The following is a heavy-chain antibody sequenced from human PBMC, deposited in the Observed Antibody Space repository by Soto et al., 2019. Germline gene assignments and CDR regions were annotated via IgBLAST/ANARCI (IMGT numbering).Heavy chain of an antibody. Sequence: SVKVSWKCFAGGFSSYAISWVRRAPGQGLEWMGGMIGIFGTANYAQKFQGRVTITADESTSTAYMELSSLRSEDTAVYYCARVSPYYGSGSHWTTHGNYYYYGMDVWGQGTTVTVSS. V-gene: IGHV1-69*13. CDR3: ARVSPYYGSGSHWTTHGNYYYYGMDV. D-gene: IGHD3-10*01. J-gene: IGHJ6*02. CDR2: MIGIFGTA. CDR1: AGGFSSYA.